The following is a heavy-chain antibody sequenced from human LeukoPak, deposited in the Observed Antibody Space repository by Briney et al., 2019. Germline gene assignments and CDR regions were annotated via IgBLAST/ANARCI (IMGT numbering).Heavy chain of an antibody. CDR3: ARDAAYSAFNM. V-gene: IGHV3-30-3*01. CDR1: GLTFSSYA. Sequence: GGSLRLSCAASGLTFSSYAMHWVRQAPGKGLEWVAVISYDGSNKYYADSVKGRFTISRDNSKNTLYLQMNSLRAEDAAVYYCARDAAYSAFNMWGQGTMVTVSS. CDR2: ISYDGSNK. J-gene: IGHJ3*02. D-gene: IGHD4-11*01.